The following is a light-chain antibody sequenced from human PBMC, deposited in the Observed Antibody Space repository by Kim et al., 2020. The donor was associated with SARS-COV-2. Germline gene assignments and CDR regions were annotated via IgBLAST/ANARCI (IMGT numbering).Light chain of an antibody. CDR3: LQYNTVPPT. Sequence: DIQMTQSPSSLSASVGDGVTITCRASQGIRIDLGWFQQKPGKAPRRLIYAASSLQSGVPSRFSGSGSGTEFTLTISSLQPEDFGTYFCLQYNTVPPTFGQGTKVDIK. J-gene: IGKJ1*01. V-gene: IGKV1-17*01. CDR1: QGIRID. CDR2: AAS.